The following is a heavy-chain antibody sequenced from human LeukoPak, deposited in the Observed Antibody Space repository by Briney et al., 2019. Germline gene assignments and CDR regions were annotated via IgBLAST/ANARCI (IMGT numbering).Heavy chain of an antibody. V-gene: IGHV1-8*02. Sequence: SVKVSCKASGYTFTGYYMHWVRQAPGQGLEWMGWMNPNSGNTGYAQKFQGRVTMTRNTSISTAYMELSSLRSEDTAVYYCARGPILSSSWLFNWGQGTLVTVSS. D-gene: IGHD6-13*01. CDR2: MNPNSGNT. CDR1: GYTFTGYY. CDR3: ARGPILSSSWLFN. J-gene: IGHJ4*02.